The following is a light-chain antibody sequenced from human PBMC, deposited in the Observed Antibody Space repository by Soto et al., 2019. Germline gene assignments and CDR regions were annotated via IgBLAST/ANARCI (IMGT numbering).Light chain of an antibody. V-gene: IGKV3-15*01. CDR3: QQYNNWLRT. CDR1: QSVGSY. J-gene: IGKJ1*01. Sequence: EIVLTQSPATLSLSPGEGATLSCRASQSVGSYLVWYQQKPGQAPRLLIYGASTRATGIPARFSGSGSGTEFTLTISSLQSEDFAVYYCQQYNNWLRTFGQGTKVEIK. CDR2: GAS.